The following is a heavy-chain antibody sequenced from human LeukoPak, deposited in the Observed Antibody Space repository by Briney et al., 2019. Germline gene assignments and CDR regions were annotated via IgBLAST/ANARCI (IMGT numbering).Heavy chain of an antibody. V-gene: IGHV3-30*02. CDR1: GFTFSSYG. Sequence: GGSLRLSCAASGFTFSSYGMHWVRQAPGKGLEWVACIRYDGSYKYYADSVQGRFTISRDNSKNTLYLQMNSLRAEDTAVYYCAKSLRVSGAFDIWGQGTMVTVSS. CDR2: IRYDGSYK. CDR3: AKSLRVSGAFDI. D-gene: IGHD3-10*01. J-gene: IGHJ3*02.